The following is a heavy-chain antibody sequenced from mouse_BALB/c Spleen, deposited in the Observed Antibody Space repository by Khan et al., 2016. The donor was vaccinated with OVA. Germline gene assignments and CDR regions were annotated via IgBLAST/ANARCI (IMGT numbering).Heavy chain of an antibody. J-gene: IGHJ2*01. Sequence: QVQLKESGAELARPGASVKMSCKASGYTFTSYTMHWVKQRPGQGLEWIGYINPSSGYTKYNQKFKDKATLTADKSSSTAYTQLSSLTSEDSAVYYCGRTHERWGQGTTLTVSS. CDR2: INPSSGYT. CDR1: GYTFTSYT. V-gene: IGHV1-4*01. CDR3: GRTHER.